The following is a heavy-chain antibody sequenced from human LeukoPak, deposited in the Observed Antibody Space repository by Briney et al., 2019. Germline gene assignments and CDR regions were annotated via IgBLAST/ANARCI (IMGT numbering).Heavy chain of an antibody. CDR2: IKPDGSDK. V-gene: IGHV3-7*01. CDR3: AKDGDPGGIVGATFY. Sequence: PGGSLRLSCTASHFTFTTNWMSWVRQAPGKGLEWVANIKPDGSDKYYVDSAKGRFTISRDNAKNSVYLQMNSLRAEDTAVYYCAKDGDPGGIVGATFYWGQGTLVTVSS. CDR1: HFTFTTNW. D-gene: IGHD1-26*01. J-gene: IGHJ4*02.